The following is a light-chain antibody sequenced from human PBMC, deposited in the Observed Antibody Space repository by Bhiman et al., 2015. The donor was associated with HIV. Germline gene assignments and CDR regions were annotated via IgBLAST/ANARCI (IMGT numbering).Light chain of an antibody. J-gene: IGLJ2*01. CDR1: SGSIASNY. CDR3: QAWDSSTVV. CDR2: DDN. Sequence: NFMLTQPHSVSESPGKTVTISCTRSSGSIASNYVQWYQQRPGSSPTTVIYDDNQKPSGVSDRFSGSIDSSSNSASLTISGLKTEDEADYYCQAWDSSTVVFGGGTKLTVL. V-gene: IGLV6-57*01.